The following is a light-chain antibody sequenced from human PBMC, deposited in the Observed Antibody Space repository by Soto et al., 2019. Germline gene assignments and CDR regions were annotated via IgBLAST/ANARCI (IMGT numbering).Light chain of an antibody. CDR3: QQRSNWPPFT. CDR2: DTS. J-gene: IGKJ3*01. V-gene: IGKV3-11*01. Sequence: EVVMTQSPATLSVSPGERATLSCRASRGIGSTLAWYQQKPGQTPRLLIYDTSTRATGVPARFIGSQSGAEFTLTISSLEPEDFAVYYCQQRSNWPPFTFGPGTKVDIK. CDR1: RGIGST.